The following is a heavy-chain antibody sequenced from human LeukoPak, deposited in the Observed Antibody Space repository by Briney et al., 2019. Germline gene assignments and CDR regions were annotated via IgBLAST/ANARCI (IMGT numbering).Heavy chain of an antibody. J-gene: IGHJ4*02. Sequence: SETLSLTCTVSGGSIGSYYWSWIRQPPGKGLEWIGYIYYSGSTNYNPSLKSRVTISVDTSKNQFSLRLTSVTAADTAVYYCARRWDGDYTYDYWGQGTLVTVSS. D-gene: IGHD3-3*01. CDR1: GGSIGSYY. CDR3: ARRWDGDYTYDY. CDR2: IYYSGST. V-gene: IGHV4-59*08.